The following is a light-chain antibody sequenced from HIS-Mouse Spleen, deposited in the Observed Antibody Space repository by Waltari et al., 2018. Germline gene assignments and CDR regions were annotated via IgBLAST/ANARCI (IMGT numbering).Light chain of an antibody. CDR3: SSYAGSNIVV. J-gene: IGLJ2*01. CDR2: EVS. V-gene: IGLV2-8*01. CDR1: SSDVGGYNY. Sequence: QSALTQPPSASGSPGQSVPISCTGPSSDVGGYNYFSWYQQHPGKAPKRMIYEVSKRPSGVPDRFSGSKSGNTASLTVSGLQAEDEADYYCSSYAGSNIVVFGGGTKLTVL.